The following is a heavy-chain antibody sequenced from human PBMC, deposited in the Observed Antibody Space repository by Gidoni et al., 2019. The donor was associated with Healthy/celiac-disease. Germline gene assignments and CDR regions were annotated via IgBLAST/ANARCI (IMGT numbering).Heavy chain of an antibody. D-gene: IGHD6-6*01. CDR3: AKDHDSSSIFDI. Sequence: EVQLLASGGGLVRPGGSLRITCSASGFTFSSYAMSWVRQAPGKGLECVSAIRGSGGSTYYADSVKDRFTISRDKSKNTLYLQMNSLRAEDTAVYYCAKDHDSSSIFDIWGQGTMVTVSS. CDR2: IRGSGGST. V-gene: IGHV3-23*01. CDR1: GFTFSSYA. J-gene: IGHJ3*02.